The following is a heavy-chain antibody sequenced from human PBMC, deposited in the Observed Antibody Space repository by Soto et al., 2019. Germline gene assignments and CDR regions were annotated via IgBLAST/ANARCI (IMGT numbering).Heavy chain of an antibody. CDR1: GFTFSSYA. V-gene: IGHV3-23*01. Sequence: GGSLRLSCAASGFTFSSYAMSWVRQAPGKGLEWVSAISGSGGSTYYADSVKGRFTISRDNSKNTMYLQMNSLRAEDTAVYYCAKQNIAASDYYFDYWGQGTLVTVSS. J-gene: IGHJ4*02. CDR2: ISGSGGST. CDR3: AKQNIAASDYYFDY. D-gene: IGHD2-15*01.